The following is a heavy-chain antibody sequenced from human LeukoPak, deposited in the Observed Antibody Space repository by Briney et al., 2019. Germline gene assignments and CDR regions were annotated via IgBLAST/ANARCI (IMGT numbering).Heavy chain of an antibody. D-gene: IGHD6-13*01. V-gene: IGHV3-7*01. Sequence: GGSLRLSCEASGFTFNIYWMSWVRRAPGKGLEWVANIKHDGSEKNYADSVKGRFTISRDNAKNSLYLQMNSLRAEDTAVYYCARDKIEAAVSGSLFDHWGQGTLVTVSS. CDR2: IKHDGSEK. CDR3: ARDKIEAAVSGSLFDH. CDR1: GFTFNIYW. J-gene: IGHJ5*02.